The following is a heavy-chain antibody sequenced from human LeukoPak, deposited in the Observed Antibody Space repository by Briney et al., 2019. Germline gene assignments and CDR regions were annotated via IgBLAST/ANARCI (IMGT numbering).Heavy chain of an antibody. CDR1: GFTFSSYS. CDR3: ARGRLTY. V-gene: IGHV3-7*01. J-gene: IGHJ4*02. D-gene: IGHD3-9*01. CDR2: IKQDGSEK. Sequence: GGSLRLSCAASGFTFSSYSMNWVRQAPGKGLEWVANIKQDGSEKYYVDSVKGRFTISRDNAKNSLYLQMNSLRAEDTAVYYCARGRLTYWGQGTLVTVSS.